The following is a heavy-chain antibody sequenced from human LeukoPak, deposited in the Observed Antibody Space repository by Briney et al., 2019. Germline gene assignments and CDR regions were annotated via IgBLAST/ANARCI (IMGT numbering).Heavy chain of an antibody. J-gene: IGHJ4*02. CDR2: ISSSSSTI. V-gene: IGHV3-48*01. Sequence: GGSLRLSCAASGFTFSSYSMNWVRQAPGKGLECVSYISSSSSTIYYADSVKGRFTISRDNAKNSLYLQMNSLRAEDTAVYYCARDWYYYDSSGSGVGYYFDYWGQGTLVTVSS. D-gene: IGHD3-22*01. CDR1: GFTFSSYS. CDR3: ARDWYYYDSSGSGVGYYFDY.